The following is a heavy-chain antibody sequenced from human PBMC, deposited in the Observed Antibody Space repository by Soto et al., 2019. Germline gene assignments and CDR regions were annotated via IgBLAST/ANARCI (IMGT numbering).Heavy chain of an antibody. V-gene: IGHV4-39*01. J-gene: IGHJ4*02. D-gene: IGHD6-19*01. CDR2: IHFSGST. Sequence: QLQLRESGPGLVKPSETLSLTCTVSGGSISSSTHSWGWIRQPPGKGLEWIGSIHFSGSTYYNPSLKSRVTISVDTSKNQVSLKLSSVTAADTAIYYCARSMQWLIQSLDYWGQGTLVTVSS. CDR1: GGSISSSTHS. CDR3: ARSMQWLIQSLDY.